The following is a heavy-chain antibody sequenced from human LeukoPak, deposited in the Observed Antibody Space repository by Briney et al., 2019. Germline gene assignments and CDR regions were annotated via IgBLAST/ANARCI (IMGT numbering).Heavy chain of an antibody. CDR1: GLTFSAYA. D-gene: IGHD6-13*01. J-gene: IGHJ4*02. V-gene: IGHV3-23*01. CDR3: ARDYIAAIGFDY. CDR2: ISASGDST. Sequence: GGSLRLSCGASGLTFSAYAMHWVRQAPGKGLEWVSAISASGDSTYYADSVKGRFTISRDNSKNTLYLQMNGLRAEDTAVYYCARDYIAAIGFDYWGQGTLVTVSS.